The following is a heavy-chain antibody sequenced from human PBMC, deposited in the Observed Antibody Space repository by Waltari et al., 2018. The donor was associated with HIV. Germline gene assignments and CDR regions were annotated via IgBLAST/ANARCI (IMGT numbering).Heavy chain of an antibody. V-gene: IGHV3-21*05. CDR1: GFTFSTYN. CDR2: VSGGRDYI. Sequence: VQLVESGGGLVKPGGSLRLSCAGSGFTFSTYNIHWVRQAPGKGLEWVTHVSGGRDYIDYADSVKCLFTISRDNAKNSLFLQMNSLRAEDTAVYYCVRGILYAGWSGFDVWGQGTMVTVSS. CDR3: VRGILYAGWSGFDV. J-gene: IGHJ3*01. D-gene: IGHD3-3*01.